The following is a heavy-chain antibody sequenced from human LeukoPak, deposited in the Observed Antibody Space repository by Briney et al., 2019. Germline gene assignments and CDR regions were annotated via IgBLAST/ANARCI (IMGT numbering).Heavy chain of an antibody. V-gene: IGHV3-7*01. Sequence: PGGSLRLSCAASGFTFSSYSMNWVRQVPGKGLEWVANIKQDGSEKYYVDSVKGRFTISRDNAKNSLYLQMNSLRAEDTAVYYCAKDLKRIPKTYYYDSSGYSGFDYWGQGTLVTVSS. CDR3: AKDLKRIPKTYYYDSSGYSGFDY. D-gene: IGHD3-22*01. CDR2: IKQDGSEK. CDR1: GFTFSSYS. J-gene: IGHJ4*02.